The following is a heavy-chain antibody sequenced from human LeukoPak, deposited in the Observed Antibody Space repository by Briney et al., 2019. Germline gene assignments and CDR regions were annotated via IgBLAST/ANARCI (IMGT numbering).Heavy chain of an antibody. J-gene: IGHJ4*02. D-gene: IGHD3-22*01. V-gene: IGHV4-38-2*01. CDR1: GYSISRGYY. CDR2: IYHTGST. Sequence: SETLSLTCGVSGYSISRGYYWAWVRQPPGKGLEWIGTIYHTGSTYYTPSLGSRVTISVDTSKNEFSLNLNSVTAADTAVYYCARAGWVITSGIDYWGQGALVTVPS. CDR3: ARAGWVITSGIDY.